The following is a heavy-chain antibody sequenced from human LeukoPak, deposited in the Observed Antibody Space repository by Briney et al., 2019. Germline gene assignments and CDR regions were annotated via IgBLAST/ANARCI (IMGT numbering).Heavy chain of an antibody. J-gene: IGHJ6*03. CDR1: GFTFSSYT. V-gene: IGHV3-21*01. CDR2: ITSSSSYI. D-gene: IGHD4-23*01. Sequence: GGSLRLSCAASGFTFSSYTMNWVRQAPGRGPEWVSSITSSSSYIYYADSVKGRFTISRDNARNSLYLQMNSLRAEDTALYYCARDGDTVLTRGYYYYMDVWGKGTTVTVSS. CDR3: ARDGDTVLTRGYYYYMDV.